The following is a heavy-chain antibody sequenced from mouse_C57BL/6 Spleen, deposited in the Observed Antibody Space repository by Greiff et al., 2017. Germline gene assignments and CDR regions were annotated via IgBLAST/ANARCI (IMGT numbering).Heavy chain of an antibody. CDR1: GYTFTSYW. V-gene: IGHV1-52*01. J-gene: IGHJ1*03. CDR2: IDPSDSET. CDR3: ARSGFSNYRWYCDV. Sequence: QVQLQQPGAELVRPGSSVKLSCKASGYTFTSYWMHWVKQRPIQGLEWIGNIDPSDSETHYNQKFKDKATLTVDKSSSTAYMQLSSLTSEDSAVYYCARSGFSNYRWYCDVWGTGTTVTVSS. D-gene: IGHD2-5*01.